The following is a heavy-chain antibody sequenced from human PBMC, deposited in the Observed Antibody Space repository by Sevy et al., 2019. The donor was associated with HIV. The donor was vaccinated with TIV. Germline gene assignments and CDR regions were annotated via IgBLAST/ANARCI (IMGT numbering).Heavy chain of an antibody. CDR3: ARKGDVYNQYYFDY. J-gene: IGHJ4*02. CDR2: IYYRGST. Sequence: SETLSLTCTVSGGSIANSNSHWGWIRQSPGKGLEWIGSIYYRGSTFYNPSLKSRVTISVDTSKNQFSLRLSSVIAADTAVYDCARKGDVYNQYYFDYWGQGSLVTVSS. D-gene: IGHD1-1*01. V-gene: IGHV4-39*01. CDR1: GGSIANSNSH.